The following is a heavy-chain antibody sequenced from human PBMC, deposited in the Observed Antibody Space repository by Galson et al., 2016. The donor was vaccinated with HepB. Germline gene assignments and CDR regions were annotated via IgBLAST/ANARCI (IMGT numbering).Heavy chain of an antibody. J-gene: IGHJ6*02. CDR3: TRGYMHTGMNV. V-gene: IGHV6-1*01. CDR1: GDSVTNDDTI. D-gene: IGHD5-18*01. Sequence: CAISGDSVTNDDTIWNWLRQSPSRGLEWLGRTYYRSQWFNEYAVSVKSRITVNSDTSRNQFSLQLDSVTPDDTAAYFCTRGYMHTGMNVWGQGTTVTVSS. CDR2: TYYRSQWFN.